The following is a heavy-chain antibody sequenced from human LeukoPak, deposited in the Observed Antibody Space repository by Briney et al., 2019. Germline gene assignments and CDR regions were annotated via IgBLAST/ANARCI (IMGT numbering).Heavy chain of an antibody. CDR2: INHSGST. J-gene: IGHJ4*02. D-gene: IGHD6-13*01. CDR1: GGSFSGYY. CDR3: ARGDKQIDY. Sequence: PSETLSLTCAAYGGSFSGYYWSWIRQPPGKGLEWIGEINHSGSTNYNPSLKSRVTISIDTSKNQFSLKLSSVTAADTAVFYCARGDKQIDYWGQGTLVTVSS. V-gene: IGHV4-34*01.